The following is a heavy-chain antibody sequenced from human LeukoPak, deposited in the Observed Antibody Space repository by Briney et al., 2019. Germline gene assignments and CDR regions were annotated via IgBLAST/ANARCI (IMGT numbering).Heavy chain of an antibody. Sequence: PGGSLRLSCAASGFTFSSYWMSWLRQAPGKGLEWVANIKPDGNEKYFVDSVKGRFTISRDNAKNTLYLQMNSLRAEDTAVYYCASFPWDLRPTWGQGTLVSVAS. D-gene: IGHD1-26*01. CDR1: GFTFSSYW. J-gene: IGHJ4*02. V-gene: IGHV3-7*01. CDR3: ASFPWDLRPT. CDR2: IKPDGNEK.